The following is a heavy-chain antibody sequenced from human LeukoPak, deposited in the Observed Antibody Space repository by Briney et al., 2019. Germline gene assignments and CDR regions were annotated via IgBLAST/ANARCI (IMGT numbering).Heavy chain of an antibody. Sequence: GGSLRLSCAASGFTVSSNYMSWVRQAPGKGLKWVSDINSGGSTYYPDSLKGRFTISRDNSKNTVYLQMNSLRAEDTAVYYCARDRDNSYDYWGQGTLVTVSS. V-gene: IGHV3-53*01. J-gene: IGHJ4*02. D-gene: IGHD2-15*01. CDR3: ARDRDNSYDY. CDR2: INSGGST. CDR1: GFTVSSNY.